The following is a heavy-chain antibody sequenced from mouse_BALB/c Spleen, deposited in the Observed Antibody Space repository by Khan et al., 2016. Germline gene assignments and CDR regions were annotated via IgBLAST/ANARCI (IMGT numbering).Heavy chain of an antibody. CDR1: GDSITSGH. CDR2: ISHSGDS. Sequence: EVQLQESGPSLAKPSQTLSLTCSVTGDSITSGHWTWIRKFPGNKFDFMGYISHSGDSYYNPSLKSRISLTRDTSQNQYYLPLNSVTTEDTATYYCATWDYYGSAFAYWGQGTLVTVSA. D-gene: IGHD1-2*01. V-gene: IGHV3-8*02. CDR3: ATWDYYGSAFAY. J-gene: IGHJ3*01.